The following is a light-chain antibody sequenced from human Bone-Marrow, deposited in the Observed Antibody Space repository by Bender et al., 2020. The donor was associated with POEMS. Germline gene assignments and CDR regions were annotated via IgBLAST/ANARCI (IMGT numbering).Light chain of an antibody. CDR2: KDN. J-gene: IGLJ2*01. Sequence: AARINCSGDALPKQYAYWYQQKPGQAPVLLIYKDNERPSGIPERFSGSSSGTIVTLTITGVQAEDEAKYYCQSTDSSGFYVVFGGGTKLTV. CDR3: QSTDSSGFYVV. V-gene: IGLV3-25*03. CDR1: ALPKQY.